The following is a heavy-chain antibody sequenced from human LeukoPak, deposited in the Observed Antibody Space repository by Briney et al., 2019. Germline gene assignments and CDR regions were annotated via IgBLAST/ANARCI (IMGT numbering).Heavy chain of an antibody. V-gene: IGHV3-23*01. Sequence: GRSLRLSFAVAGFTFSSSAMTWVRQAPGKGLEWVSAISGGAGGTFYADSVKGRFNISRDNTKNTLYLHMNSLSAEDTAVYYCAKDLGGKPYYYYGMDVWGQGTTVTVSS. CDR1: GFTFSSSA. J-gene: IGHJ6*02. CDR2: ISGGAGGT. CDR3: AKDLGGKPYYYYGMDV.